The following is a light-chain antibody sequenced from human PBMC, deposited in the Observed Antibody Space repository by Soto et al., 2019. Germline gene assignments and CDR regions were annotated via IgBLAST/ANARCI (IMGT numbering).Light chain of an antibody. CDR3: QQYNNWPV. CDR1: QGISRT. CDR2: GAS. V-gene: IGKV3D-15*01. Sequence: EIVMTQSPATPSVSPGETATLSCRASQGISRTLAWYQHKPGQAPRLLFYGASTRATGIPARFSGSGSGTEFTLTITSLETEDFAVYYCQQYNNWPVFGQGTRLE. J-gene: IGKJ5*01.